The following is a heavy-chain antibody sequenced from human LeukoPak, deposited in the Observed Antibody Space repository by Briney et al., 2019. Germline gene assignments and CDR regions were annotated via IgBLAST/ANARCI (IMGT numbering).Heavy chain of an antibody. CDR1: GFTFSSYS. CDR3: ARAHNWKYGTFDY. CDR2: ISSSSSYI. V-gene: IGHV3-21*01. Sequence: GGSLRLSCAAPGFTFSSYSMNWVRQAPGKGLEWVSCISSSSSYIYYADSVKGRFTISRDNAKNSLYLQMNSLRAEDTAVYYCARAHNWKYGTFDYWGQGTLVTVSS. D-gene: IGHD1-7*01. J-gene: IGHJ4*02.